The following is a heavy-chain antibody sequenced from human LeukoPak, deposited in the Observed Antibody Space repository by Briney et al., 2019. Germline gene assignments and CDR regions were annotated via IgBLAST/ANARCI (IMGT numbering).Heavy chain of an antibody. CDR3: ARGATGYSSSWGPGFDY. CDR1: GYTFTSYG. Sequence: ASVKVSCKASGYTFTSYGISWVRQAPGQGLEWMGWISAYNGNTNYAQKLQGRVTMTTDTSTSTAYMELRSLRSDDTAVYYCARGATGYSSSWGPGFDYWGQGTLVTVSS. D-gene: IGHD6-13*01. CDR2: ISAYNGNT. V-gene: IGHV1-18*01. J-gene: IGHJ4*02.